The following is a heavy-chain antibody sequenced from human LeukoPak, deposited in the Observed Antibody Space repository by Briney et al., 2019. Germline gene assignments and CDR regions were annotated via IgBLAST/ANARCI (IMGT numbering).Heavy chain of an antibody. CDR2: ISLAGQT. V-gene: IGHV4-4*02. Sequence: PSGTLSLTCGVSGGSISGTNWWSWVRQPPGQGLEGIGEISLAGQTNYNPSLNGRFTMSLDKSSNQLSLHLTSVTAADTATYFCSRESGPFCPFGYWGQGTLVIVSS. CDR3: SRESGPFCPFGY. D-gene: IGHD1-26*01. CDR1: GGSISGTNW. J-gene: IGHJ4*02.